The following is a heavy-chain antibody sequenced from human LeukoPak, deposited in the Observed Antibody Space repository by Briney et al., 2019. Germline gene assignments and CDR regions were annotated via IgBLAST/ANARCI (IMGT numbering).Heavy chain of an antibody. CDR2: IDDSGST. D-gene: IGHD3-3*01. J-gene: IGHJ4*02. V-gene: IGHV4-59*01. Sequence: SETLSLTCTVSGGSISSYYCSWIRQPPGKGLEWIGYIDDSGSTKYNPSLKSRVTISVDTSKNQLPLKLTSVTAADTAVYYCTRGVSSGNWGQGTLVTVSS. CDR1: GGSISSYY. CDR3: TRGVSSGN.